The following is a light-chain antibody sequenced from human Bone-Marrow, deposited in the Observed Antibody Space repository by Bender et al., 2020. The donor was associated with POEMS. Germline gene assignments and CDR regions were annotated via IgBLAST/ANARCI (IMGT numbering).Light chain of an antibody. CDR3: QSYDSDLNGWV. Sequence: QSVLAQPPSASGTPGQRVTISCSGSSSNIGAGFGVNWYQHLPGTAPKLLIYANINRPSEIPDRFSGSQSGTSASLAITGLQSEDEAAYFCQSYDSDLNGWVFGGGTKLTVL. CDR1: SSNIGAGFG. V-gene: IGLV1-40*01. CDR2: ANI. J-gene: IGLJ3*02.